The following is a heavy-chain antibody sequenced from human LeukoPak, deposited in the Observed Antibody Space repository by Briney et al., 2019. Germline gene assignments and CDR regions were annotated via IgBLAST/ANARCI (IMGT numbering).Heavy chain of an antibody. CDR1: GGTFSSYA. J-gene: IGHJ6*02. D-gene: IGHD3-10*01. CDR3: ARGGQLAPYYYYGMDV. CDR2: IIPIFGTA. V-gene: IGHV1-69*13. Sequence: SVKVSCKASGGTFSSYAISWVRQAPGQGLEWMGGIIPIFGTANYAQKFQGRVTITADESTSTAYMELSSLRSEDTAVYYCARGGQLAPYYYYGMDVWGQGTTVTVSS.